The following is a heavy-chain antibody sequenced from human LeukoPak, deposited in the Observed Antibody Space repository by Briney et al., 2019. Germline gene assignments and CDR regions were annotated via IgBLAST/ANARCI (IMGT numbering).Heavy chain of an antibody. CDR1: GFTFSSYW. Sequence: GRSLRLSCAASGFTFSSYWMHWVRQAPGKGLVWVSRIESDGSSTSYADSVKGRFTISRDNAKNTLDLQMNSLRAEDTAVYYCARDPSSTSGYDYWGQGTLVIVSS. CDR3: ARDPSSTSGYDY. D-gene: IGHD2-2*01. CDR2: IESDGSST. J-gene: IGHJ4*02. V-gene: IGHV3-74*01.